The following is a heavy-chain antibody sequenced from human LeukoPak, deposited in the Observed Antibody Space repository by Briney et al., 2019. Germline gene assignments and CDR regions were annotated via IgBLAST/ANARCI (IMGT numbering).Heavy chain of an antibody. CDR3: ARLYVTGRYFDY. CDR2: ISWNSGSI. V-gene: IGHV3-9*01. D-gene: IGHD3-10*02. Sequence: GGSLRLSCAASGFTFDTYAMHWVRQAPGKGLEWVSGISWNSGSIGYADSVKGRFTISRDNAKNSLYLRMNSLRAEDTALYYCARLYVTGRYFDYWGQGTLVTVSS. CDR1: GFTFDTYA. J-gene: IGHJ4*02.